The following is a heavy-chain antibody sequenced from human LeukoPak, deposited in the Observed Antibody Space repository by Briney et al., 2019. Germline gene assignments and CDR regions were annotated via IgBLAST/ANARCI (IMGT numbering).Heavy chain of an antibody. CDR1: GFTFSNYG. V-gene: IGHV3-33*01. CDR2: IWYDGSNK. Sequence: GGSLRLSCAASGFTFSNYGMHWVRQAPGKGLEWVALIWYDGSNKYYADSVKGRFTISIDNSKNTLYLQMNSLRAEDTAVYYCAGSYYNVFDYWGQGTLVTVSS. CDR3: AGSYYNVFDY. J-gene: IGHJ4*02. D-gene: IGHD3-10*01.